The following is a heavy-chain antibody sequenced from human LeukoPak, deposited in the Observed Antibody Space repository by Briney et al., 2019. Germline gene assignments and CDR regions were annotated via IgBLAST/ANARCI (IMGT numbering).Heavy chain of an antibody. J-gene: IGHJ4*02. CDR2: MNPNSGNT. CDR1: GYTFTSYD. V-gene: IGHV1-8*01. D-gene: IGHD6-6*01. Sequence: ASVKVSRKASGYTFTSYDINWVRQATRQGLEWMGWMNPNSGNTGYAQKFQGRVTMTRNTSISTAYMEPSSLRSEDTAVYYCARGQMGRGAARRVDYWGQGTLVTVSS. CDR3: ARGQMGRGAARRVDY.